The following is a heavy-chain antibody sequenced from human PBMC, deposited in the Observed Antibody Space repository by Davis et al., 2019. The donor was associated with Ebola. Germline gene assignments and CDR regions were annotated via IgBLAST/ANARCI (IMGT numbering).Heavy chain of an antibody. CDR2: INSDGSST. CDR1: GFTFSSYG. Sequence: PGGSLRLSCAASGFTFSSYGMHWVRQAPGKGLVWVSRINSDGSSTNYADSVKGRFTISRDNSKNTLHLQMNSLRVEDTAIYYCAKDTSNVWFDVWGQGTMVTVSS. D-gene: IGHD6-19*01. J-gene: IGHJ3*01. CDR3: AKDTSNVWFDV. V-gene: IGHV3-74*01.